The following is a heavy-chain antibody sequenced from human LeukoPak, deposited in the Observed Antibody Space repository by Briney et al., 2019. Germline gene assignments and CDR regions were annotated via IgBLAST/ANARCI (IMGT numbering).Heavy chain of an antibody. V-gene: IGHV3-11*04. CDR3: ARAYYYHSSGSFDY. D-gene: IGHD3-22*01. CDR2: IRSSGSTS. CDR1: GFTFSDYY. J-gene: IGHJ4*02. Sequence: GGSLRLSCAASGFTFSDYYMSWIRQAPGKGLEWVSYIRSSGSTSYYADSVKGRFTIARDNAKNSLYLQMNSLRAEDTAVYYCARAYYYHSSGSFDYWGQGTLVTVSS.